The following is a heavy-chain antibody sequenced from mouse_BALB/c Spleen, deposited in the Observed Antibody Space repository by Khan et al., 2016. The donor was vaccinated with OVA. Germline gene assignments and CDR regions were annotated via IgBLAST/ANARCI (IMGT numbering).Heavy chain of an antibody. Sequence: VQLQQSGPGLVKPSQSLSLTCTVTGYSITSDYAWNWIRQFPGNKLEWMGFISHSGNTNYNPSLKSRISITRDTSKNQFFLQLNSVTTEDTATYYCARVYGGDFDYWGQGTTLTVSS. J-gene: IGHJ2*01. CDR1: GYSITSDYA. CDR2: ISHSGNT. D-gene: IGHD1-1*01. CDR3: ARVYGGDFDY. V-gene: IGHV3-2*02.